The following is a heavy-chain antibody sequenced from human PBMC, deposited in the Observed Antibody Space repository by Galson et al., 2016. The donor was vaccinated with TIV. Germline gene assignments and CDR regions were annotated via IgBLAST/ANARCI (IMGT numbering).Heavy chain of an antibody. CDR2: ISYDGAKA. CDR1: GFIFSYYA. V-gene: IGHV3-30-3*01. CDR3: ARDPAEWRADSFYFDY. Sequence: LRLSCAASGFIFSYYAMHWVRQAPGKGLEWVAGISYDGAKAYYADSVTGRFTISSDNSKNTLFLQINSLRPDETALYYCARDPAEWRADSFYFDYWGQGVLVTVSS. D-gene: IGHD3-3*01. J-gene: IGHJ4*02.